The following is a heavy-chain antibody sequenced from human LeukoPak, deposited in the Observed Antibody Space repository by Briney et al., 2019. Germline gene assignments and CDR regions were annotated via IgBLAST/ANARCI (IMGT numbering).Heavy chain of an antibody. V-gene: IGHV3-30*02. CDR3: ARDLTFSGWYYFDY. J-gene: IGHJ4*02. CDR1: GFTFSNYG. CDR2: IRYDGTNK. D-gene: IGHD6-19*01. Sequence: GGSLRLSCAPSGFTFSNYGMNWVRQAPGKGLEWVAFIRYDGTNKYSADSVKGRFTISRDNSKNTLYLQMNSLRAEDTALYYCARDLTFSGWYYFDYWGQGTLVTVSS.